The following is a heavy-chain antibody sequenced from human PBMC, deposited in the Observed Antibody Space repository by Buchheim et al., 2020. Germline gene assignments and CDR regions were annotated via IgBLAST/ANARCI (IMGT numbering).Heavy chain of an antibody. Sequence: QVQLVQSGAEVKKPGASVKVSCKASGYTFTSYGISWVRQAPGQGLEWMGWISAYNGNTNYAQKLQGRVTMTTDTSTSTAYMELRSLRSEDTAVYYCAREVARGWAYSRYYYYYGMDVWGQGTT. CDR2: ISAYNGNT. J-gene: IGHJ6*02. CDR3: AREVARGWAYSRYYYYYGMDV. CDR1: GYTFTSYG. V-gene: IGHV1-18*01. D-gene: IGHD4-11*01.